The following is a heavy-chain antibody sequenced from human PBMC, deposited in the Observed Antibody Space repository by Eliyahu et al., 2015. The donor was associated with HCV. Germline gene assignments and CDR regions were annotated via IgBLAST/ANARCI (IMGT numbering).Heavy chain of an antibody. Sequence: EVQLLESGGGLVQPGGSLRLSXXASGFXXSXYAMXXVRXAPGKGLGWVSAISGSGGSTYYADSVKGRFTISRDNSKNTLYLQMNSLRAEDTAVYYCAKAPSGVMTTVTMVVASDNRFDYWGQGTLVTVSS. D-gene: IGHD4-17*01. CDR2: ISGSGGST. CDR3: AKAPSGVMTTVTMVVASDNRFDY. J-gene: IGHJ4*02. CDR1: GFXXSXYA. V-gene: IGHV3-23*01.